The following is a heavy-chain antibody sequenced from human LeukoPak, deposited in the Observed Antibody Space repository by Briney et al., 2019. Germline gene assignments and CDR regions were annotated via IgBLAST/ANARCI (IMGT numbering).Heavy chain of an antibody. V-gene: IGHV3-21*01. CDR2: ISSSSSYI. D-gene: IGHD1-26*01. CDR3: LRESYYAPQLSDY. CDR1: GYTFSSYS. Sequence: GGSLRLSCAASGYTFSSYSMSWVCQAPGKGLEWVSSISSSSSYIYYADSVKGRLTISRDNAKNSLYLQMNSLRAEDTAVYYCLRESYYAPQLSDYWGQGTLVTVSS. J-gene: IGHJ4*02.